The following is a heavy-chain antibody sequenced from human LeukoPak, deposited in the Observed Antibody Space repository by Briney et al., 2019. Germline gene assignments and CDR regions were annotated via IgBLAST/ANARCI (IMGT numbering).Heavy chain of an antibody. CDR1: GYTFTSYG. J-gene: IGHJ5*02. CDR2: ISAYNGNT. D-gene: IGHD6-19*01. V-gene: IGHV1-18*01. CDR3: ARDRELSPVAVLVEFDP. Sequence: ASVKVSCKASGYTFTSYGISWVRQAPGQGLEWMGWISAYNGNTNYAQKLQGRVTMTTDTSTSTAYMELRSLRSDDTAVYYCARDRELSPVAVLVEFDPWGQGTLVTVSS.